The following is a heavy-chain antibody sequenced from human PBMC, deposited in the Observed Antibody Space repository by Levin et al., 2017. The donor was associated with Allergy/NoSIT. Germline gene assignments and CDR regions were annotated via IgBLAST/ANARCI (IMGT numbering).Heavy chain of an antibody. CDR1: GASISNSY. Sequence: SETLSLTCTVSGASISNSYWSWIRQTPGKGLEWIGYIYNSGTANYNPSFKSRVTMSVDTSKNQFSLKLSSVTAADTAIYYCTRGFNDYHDLSDYWGQGTLVTVSS. CDR3: TRGFNDYHDLSDY. CDR2: IYNSGTA. D-gene: IGHD3-16*01. J-gene: IGHJ4*02. V-gene: IGHV4-59*01.